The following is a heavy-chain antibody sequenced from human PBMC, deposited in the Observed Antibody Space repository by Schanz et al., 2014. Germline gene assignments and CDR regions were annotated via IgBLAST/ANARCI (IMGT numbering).Heavy chain of an antibody. J-gene: IGHJ4*02. CDR1: GFIFSVYD. D-gene: IGHD3-22*01. CDR3: AKSYDTSGYSGFDY. Sequence: VQLVESGGGLVQPGRSLRLSCAASGFIFSVYDMHWVRQAPGTGLEWVAVISYDGSQRYYADSVKGRFTISRDNSKNTLYLQMNSLRTEDTAVYFCAKSYDTSGYSGFDYWGQGTLVTVSS. V-gene: IGHV3-30*04. CDR2: ISYDGSQR.